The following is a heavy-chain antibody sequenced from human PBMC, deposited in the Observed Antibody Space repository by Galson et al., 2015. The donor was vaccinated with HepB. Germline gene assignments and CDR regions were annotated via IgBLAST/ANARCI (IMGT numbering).Heavy chain of an antibody. CDR3: AKEVGYSNNWFQGHHYYGMDV. CDR1: GFTFSTYG. D-gene: IGHD1-26*01. Sequence: SLRLSCAASGFTFSTYGIHWVRQAPGKGLEWVGVIWYDGSNKYYGDPVKGRFTLSRDNSKNIVYLEMNSLRDEDTAVYYCAKEVGYSNNWFQGHHYYGMDVWGQGTTVTVSS. J-gene: IGHJ6*02. CDR2: IWYDGSNK. V-gene: IGHV3-33*06.